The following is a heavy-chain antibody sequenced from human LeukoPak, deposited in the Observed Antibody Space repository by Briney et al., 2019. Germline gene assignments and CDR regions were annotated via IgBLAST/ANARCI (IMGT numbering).Heavy chain of an antibody. CDR1: GYTFTGYY. CDR3: ARAATELTDNNWFDP. V-gene: IGHV1-69*05. Sequence: EASVKVSCKASGYTFTGYYMHWVRQAPGQGLEWMGGIIPIFGTANYAQKFQGRVTITTDESTSTAYMELSSLRSEDTAVYYCARAATELTDNNWFDPWGQGTLVTVSS. D-gene: IGHD2-15*01. J-gene: IGHJ5*02. CDR2: IIPIFGTA.